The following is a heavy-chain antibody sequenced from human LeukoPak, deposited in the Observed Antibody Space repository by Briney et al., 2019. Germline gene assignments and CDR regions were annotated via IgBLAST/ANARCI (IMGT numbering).Heavy chain of an antibody. CDR2: INAGNGDT. Sequence: ASVKVSCKASGYTLSSYAMQWVRQAPGQRLEWMGWINAGNGDTKYAQKFQGRVTITRDTSASTAYMDLSSLRSEDTAVYYCASHCTGVSCSRSYYFDYGGQGTLVTVSS. CDR1: GYTLSSYA. CDR3: ASHCTGVSCSRSYYFDY. V-gene: IGHV1-3*01. J-gene: IGHJ4*02. D-gene: IGHD2-8*02.